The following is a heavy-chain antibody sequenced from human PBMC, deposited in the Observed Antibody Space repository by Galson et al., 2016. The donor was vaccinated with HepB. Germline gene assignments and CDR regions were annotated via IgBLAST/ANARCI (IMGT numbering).Heavy chain of an antibody. CDR2: ISSSGKTI. D-gene: IGHD3-10*01. V-gene: IGHV3-11*01. CDR1: GFTFSDYY. CDR3: ARSGGEGVNY. Sequence: SLRLSCAASGFTFSDYYMSWIRQAPGKGLEWVSDISSSGKTIYYADSVKGRFTVSRDNTKNSLYLQMDSLRAEDTAVYYCARSGGEGVNYWGQGTPVTVSS. J-gene: IGHJ4*02.